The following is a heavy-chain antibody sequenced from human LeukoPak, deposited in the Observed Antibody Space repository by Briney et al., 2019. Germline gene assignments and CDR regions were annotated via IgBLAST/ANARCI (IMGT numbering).Heavy chain of an antibody. D-gene: IGHD5-12*01. CDR3: ARGPPLDLRRKWLLDY. V-gene: IGHV4-34*01. CDR2: INHSGST. CDR1: GGSFSGYY. Sequence: SETLSLTCAVYGGSFSGYYWSLIPQPPGKGPEWIGEINHSGSTNYNPSLKSRVTISVDTSKNQFSLKLSSVTAADTAVYYCARGPPLDLRRKWLLDYWGQGTLVTVSS. J-gene: IGHJ4*02.